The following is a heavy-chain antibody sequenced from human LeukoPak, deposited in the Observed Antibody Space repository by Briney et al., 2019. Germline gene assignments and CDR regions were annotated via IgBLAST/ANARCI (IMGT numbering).Heavy chain of an antibody. Sequence: GASVKVSCKASGYTFTGYYMHWVRQAPGQGLEWMGWINPNSGGTNYAQKFQGRVTMTRDTSISTAYMELSRLRSDDTAVYYCARTVGATTMLPVDYSGQRTLVTVSS. CDR3: ARTVGATTMLPVDY. V-gene: IGHV1-2*02. CDR1: GYTFTGYY. CDR2: INPNSGGT. J-gene: IGHJ4*02. D-gene: IGHD1-26*01.